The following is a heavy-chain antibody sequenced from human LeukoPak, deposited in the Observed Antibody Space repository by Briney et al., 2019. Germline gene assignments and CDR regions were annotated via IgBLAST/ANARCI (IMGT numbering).Heavy chain of an antibody. J-gene: IGHJ6*02. CDR2: ISSSSSYI. CDR3: ARYYGSGNEPTGYGMDV. Sequence: GGSLRLSCAASGFTFSSYRMNWVRQAPGKGLEWVSSISSSSSYIYYADSVKGRFTISRDNAKNSLYLQMNSLRAEDTAVYYCARYYGSGNEPTGYGMDVWGQGTTVTVSS. D-gene: IGHD3-10*01. CDR1: GFTFSSYR. V-gene: IGHV3-21*01.